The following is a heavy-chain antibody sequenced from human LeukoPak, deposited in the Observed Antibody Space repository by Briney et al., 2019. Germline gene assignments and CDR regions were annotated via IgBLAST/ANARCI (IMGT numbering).Heavy chain of an antibody. CDR3: AKGIYGGYDYYFDY. Sequence: SETLSLTCTVSGGSISSSSYYWGWIRQPPGKGLEWIGSIYYSGSTYYNPSLKGRVTISVDTSKNQFSLKLSSVTAADTAVYYCAKGIYGGYDYYFDYWGQGTLVTVSS. J-gene: IGHJ4*02. V-gene: IGHV4-39*01. D-gene: IGHD5-12*01. CDR1: GGSISSSSYY. CDR2: IYYSGST.